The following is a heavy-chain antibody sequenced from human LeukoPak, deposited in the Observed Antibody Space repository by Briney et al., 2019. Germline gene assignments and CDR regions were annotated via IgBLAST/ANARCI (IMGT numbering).Heavy chain of an antibody. Sequence: SETLSLTCNVSGGAISSDYWSWIRQRAGKGLEWIGYIYYSGSTNYNPSLKSRGTISLDTSKNQFSLKLSSVTAADTAVYYCARDRSRDGYNLAYWGQGTLVTVSS. CDR3: ARDRSRDGYNLAY. D-gene: IGHD5-24*01. CDR2: IYYSGST. J-gene: IGHJ4*02. CDR1: GGAISSDY. V-gene: IGHV4-59*01.